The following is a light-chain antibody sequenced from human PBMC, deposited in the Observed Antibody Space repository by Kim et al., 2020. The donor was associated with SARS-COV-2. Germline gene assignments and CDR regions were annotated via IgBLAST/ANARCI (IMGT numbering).Light chain of an antibody. V-gene: IGKV1-27*01. CDR2: SAS. J-gene: IGKJ1*01. Sequence: DIQMTQSPSSLSASVGDGVTITCRASQGISNYLAWYQQKPGRVPRVLIYSASTLLSGVPSRFSGSRSGTDFTLTISSLQPEDVATYYGQKYDSAPWTFGQGTKVDIK. CDR3: QKYDSAPWT. CDR1: QGISNY.